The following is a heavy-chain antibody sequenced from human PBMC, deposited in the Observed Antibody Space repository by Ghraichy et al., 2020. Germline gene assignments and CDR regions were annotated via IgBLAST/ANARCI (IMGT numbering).Heavy chain of an antibody. J-gene: IGHJ6*03. CDR2: IWYDGSNK. D-gene: IGHD3-3*01. Sequence: GGSLRLSCAASGFTFSSYGMHWVRQAPGKGLEWVAVIWYDGSNKYYADSVKGRFTISRDNSKNTLYLQMNSLRAEDTAVYYCARDSNFWSGYYYYYYYMDVWGKGTTVTVSS. V-gene: IGHV3-33*01. CDR1: GFTFSSYG. CDR3: ARDSNFWSGYYYYYYYMDV.